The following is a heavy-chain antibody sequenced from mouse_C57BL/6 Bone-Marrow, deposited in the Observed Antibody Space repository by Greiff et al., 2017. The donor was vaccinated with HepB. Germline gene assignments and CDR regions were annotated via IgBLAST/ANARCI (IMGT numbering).Heavy chain of an antibody. CDR2: ISDGGSYT. CDR1: GFTFSSYA. CDR3: ARDPDDYDYYFDY. D-gene: IGHD2-4*01. J-gene: IGHJ2*01. V-gene: IGHV5-4*01. Sequence: EVKLMESGGGLVKPGGSLKLSCAASGFTFSSYAMSWVRQTPEKRLEWVATISDGGSYTYYPDNVKGRFTISRDNAKNNLYLQMSHLNSEDTAMYYCARDPDDYDYYFDYWGQGTTLTVSS.